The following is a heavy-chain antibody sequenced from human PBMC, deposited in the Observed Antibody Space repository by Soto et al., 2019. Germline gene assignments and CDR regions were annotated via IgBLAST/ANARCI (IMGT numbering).Heavy chain of an antibody. CDR3: ARVEVYGDYVHFDP. J-gene: IGHJ2*01. Sequence: AVKISCKASGGTFSSYAISWVRQAPGQGLEWMGGIIPIFGTANYAQKFQGRVTITADESTSTAYMELSSLRSEDTAVYYCARVEVYGDYVHFDPWDRCTLVTVSA. CDR1: GGTFSSYA. V-gene: IGHV1-69*13. D-gene: IGHD4-17*01. CDR2: IIPIFGTA.